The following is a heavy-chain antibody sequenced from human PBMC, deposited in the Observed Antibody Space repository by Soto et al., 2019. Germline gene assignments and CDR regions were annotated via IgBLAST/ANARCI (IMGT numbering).Heavy chain of an antibody. CDR3: ARVYLYYDFWSGYWPYYYYMDV. CDR1: GYTFTSYD. J-gene: IGHJ6*03. CDR2: MNPNSGNT. V-gene: IGHV1-8*01. D-gene: IGHD3-3*01. Sequence: ASVKVSCKASGYTFTSYDINCVRQATGQGLEWMGWMNPNSGNTGYAQKFQGRVTMTRNTSISTAYMELSSLRSEDTAVYYCARVYLYYDFWSGYWPYYYYMDVWGKGTTVTVSS.